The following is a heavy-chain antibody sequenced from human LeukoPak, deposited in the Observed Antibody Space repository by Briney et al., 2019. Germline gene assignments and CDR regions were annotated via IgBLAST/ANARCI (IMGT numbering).Heavy chain of an antibody. CDR2: INPNSGGT. CDR1: GYTFTRYY. CDR3: ARDHSGMLFGGDSYHDY. Sequence: ASVKVSCKASGYTFTRYYMHWVRQAPGQGLEWMGWINPNSGGTNYAQKFQGRVTMTRDTSISTAYMELSRLRSNETAVYYSARDHSGMLFGGDSYHDYWGQGTLVTVSS. J-gene: IGHJ4*02. D-gene: IGHD2-21*02. V-gene: IGHV1-2*02.